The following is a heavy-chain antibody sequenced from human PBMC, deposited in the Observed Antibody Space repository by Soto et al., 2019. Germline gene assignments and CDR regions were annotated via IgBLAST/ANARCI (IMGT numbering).Heavy chain of an antibody. D-gene: IGHD6-13*01. CDR2: IYYSGST. Sequence: SETLSLTCTVSGGSISSSSYYWGWIRQPPGKGLEWIGSIYYSGSTYYNPSLKSRVTISVDTSKNQFSLKLSSVTAADTAVYYCARHGEIAAASHIYNWFDPWGQGTLVTVSS. J-gene: IGHJ5*02. V-gene: IGHV4-39*01. CDR3: ARHGEIAAASHIYNWFDP. CDR1: GGSISSSSYY.